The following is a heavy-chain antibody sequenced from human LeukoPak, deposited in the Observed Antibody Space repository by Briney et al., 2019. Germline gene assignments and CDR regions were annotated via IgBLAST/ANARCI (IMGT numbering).Heavy chain of an antibody. D-gene: IGHD3-9*01. Sequence: PSETLSLTCAVSDYSISSGYFWGWIRQPPGKGLEWIGCSYHSGSTYYNPSLKSRVTTSVDTSKNQFSLKLTSVTAADTAVYYCARQVMPDYDILSGYYYFDYWGQGTLVTVSS. CDR2: SYHSGST. CDR1: DYSISSGYF. J-gene: IGHJ4*02. CDR3: ARQVMPDYDILSGYYYFDY. V-gene: IGHV4-38-2*01.